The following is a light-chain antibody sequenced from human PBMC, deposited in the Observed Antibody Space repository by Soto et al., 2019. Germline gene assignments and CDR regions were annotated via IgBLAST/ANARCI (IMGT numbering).Light chain of an antibody. Sequence: EIVLTQSPGTLSLSPGETATLSCRASQTVTSYFAWHQQKPGQAPRLLIYGASSRATGIPDRFSGSGSGTDFTLTIIGLEPEDFAVYYCQQYGYSPRTFGQGTKVEIK. V-gene: IGKV3-20*01. CDR2: GAS. J-gene: IGKJ1*01. CDR3: QQYGYSPRT. CDR1: QTVTSY.